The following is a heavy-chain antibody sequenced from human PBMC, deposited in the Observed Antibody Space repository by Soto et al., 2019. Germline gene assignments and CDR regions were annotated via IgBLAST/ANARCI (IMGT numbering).Heavy chain of an antibody. V-gene: IGHV3-7*01. CDR3: ARSIGEPAGYCSGGSCSYYFDY. J-gene: IGHJ4*02. CDR2: IKQDGSEK. CDR1: GFTFSSYW. Sequence: PGGFLRLSCAASGFTFSSYWMSWVRQAPGKGLEWVANIKQDGSEKYYVDSVKGRFTISRDNAKNSLYLQMNSLRAEDTAVYYCARSIGEPAGYCSGGSCSYYFDYWGQGTLVTVSS. D-gene: IGHD2-15*01.